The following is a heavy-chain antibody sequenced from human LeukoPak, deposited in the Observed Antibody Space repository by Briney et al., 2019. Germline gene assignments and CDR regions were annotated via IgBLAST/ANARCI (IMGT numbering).Heavy chain of an antibody. CDR2: INHSGST. J-gene: IGHJ5*02. V-gene: IGHV4-34*01. Sequence: PSETLSLTCAVYGGSFSGYYWSWIRQPPGKGLEWIGEINHSGSTNYNPSLKGRVTISVDTSKNQFSLKLSSVTAADTAVYYCAAAAGTGKNWFDPWGQGTLVTVSS. CDR1: GGSFSGYY. CDR3: AAAAGTGKNWFDP. D-gene: IGHD6-13*01.